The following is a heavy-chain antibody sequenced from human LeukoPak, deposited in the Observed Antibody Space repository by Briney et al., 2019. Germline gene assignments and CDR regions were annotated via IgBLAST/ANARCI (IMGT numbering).Heavy chain of an antibody. CDR2: INPNSGGT. Sequence: GASVKVSCKVSGYTLTELSMHWVRQAPGQGLEWMGWINPNSGGTKYAQKFQGRVTMTRDTSISTAYMELSSLTSDGTAVYYCAKVKPGAFDLWGQGTVVTVSS. J-gene: IGHJ3*01. CDR3: AKVKPGAFDL. CDR1: GYTLTELS. D-gene: IGHD7-27*01. V-gene: IGHV1-2*02.